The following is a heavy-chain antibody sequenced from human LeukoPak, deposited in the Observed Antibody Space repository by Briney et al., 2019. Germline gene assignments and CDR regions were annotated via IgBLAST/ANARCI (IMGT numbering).Heavy chain of an antibody. CDR2: INAGNGNT. Sequence: GASVKVSCKASGYTFTSYAMHWVRQAPGQRLEWMGWINAGNGNTKYSQEFQGRVTITRDTSASTAYMERSSLRSEDMAVYYCASGSSSWYILDYWGQGTLVTVSS. V-gene: IGHV1-3*03. CDR1: GYTFTSYA. CDR3: ASGSSSWYILDY. J-gene: IGHJ4*02. D-gene: IGHD6-13*01.